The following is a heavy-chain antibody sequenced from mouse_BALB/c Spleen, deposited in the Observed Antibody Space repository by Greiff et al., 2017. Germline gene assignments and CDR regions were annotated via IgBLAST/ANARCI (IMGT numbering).Heavy chain of an antibody. J-gene: IGHJ3*01. CDR3: ARIYYYGRSAWFAY. V-gene: IGHV1-14*01. CDR2: INPYNDGT. D-gene: IGHD1-1*01. CDR1: GYTFTSYV. Sequence: VQLKESGPELVKPGASVKMSCKASGYTFTSYVMHWVKQKPGQGLEWIGYINPYNDGTKYNEKFKGKATLTSDKSSSTAYMELSSLTSEDSAVYYCARIYYYGRSAWFAYWGQGTLVTVSA.